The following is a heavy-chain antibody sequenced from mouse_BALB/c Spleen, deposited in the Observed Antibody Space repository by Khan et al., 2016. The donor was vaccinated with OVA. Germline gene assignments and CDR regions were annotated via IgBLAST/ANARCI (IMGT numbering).Heavy chain of an antibody. CDR3: AIVYGRDCDY. J-gene: IGHJ2*02. Sequence: EVKLEESGPGLVKPSQSLSLTCTVTGYSITSDYAWNWIRQLPGNKLEWMGFISYSGNTKYNPSLKSRFSITRDTSKNQFFLTLNSVTTEDTATYYCAIVYGRDCDYWGQGTSLTVSS. D-gene: IGHD1-1*01. CDR1: GYSITSDYA. V-gene: IGHV3-2*02. CDR2: ISYSGNT.